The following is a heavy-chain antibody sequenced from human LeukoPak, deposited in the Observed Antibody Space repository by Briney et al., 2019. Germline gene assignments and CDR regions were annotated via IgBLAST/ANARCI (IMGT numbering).Heavy chain of an antibody. CDR2: IKQDGSEK. CDR1: GFTFSSYW. V-gene: IGHV3-7*03. J-gene: IGHJ1*01. Sequence: GGSLRLSCAASGFTFSSYWMSWVRQAPGKGLEWVANIKQDGSEKYYVDSVKGRFTISRDNAKNSLFLQMNSLRAEDTAVYYCAKGHAPYGDYVVYFQHWGQGTLVTVSS. D-gene: IGHD4-17*01. CDR3: AKGHAPYGDYVVYFQH.